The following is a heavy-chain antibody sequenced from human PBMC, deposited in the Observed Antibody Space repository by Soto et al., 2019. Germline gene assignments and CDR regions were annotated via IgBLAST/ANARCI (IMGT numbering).Heavy chain of an antibody. CDR1: GGTFSSYA. V-gene: IGHV1-69*01. CDR3: ARETGWGSSSWYYFDY. J-gene: IGHJ4*02. CDR2: IIPIFGTA. D-gene: IGHD6-13*01. Sequence: QVQLVQSGAEVKKPGSSVKVSCKASGGTFSSYAISWVRQAPGQGLEWMGGIIPIFGTANYAQKFQGRVTITADESTRPGLMEVGRLRSEDTAVYFWARETGWGSSSWYYFDYWGQGTLVTVSS.